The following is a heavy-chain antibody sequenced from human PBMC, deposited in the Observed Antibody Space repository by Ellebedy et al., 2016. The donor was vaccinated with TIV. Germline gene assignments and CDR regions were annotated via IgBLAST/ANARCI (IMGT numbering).Heavy chain of an antibody. CDR1: GGTFSSYA. D-gene: IGHD2-2*01. J-gene: IGHJ6*02. CDR3: ARGVVCSSTSCYYYYYYGMDV. CDR2: IIPIFGTA. V-gene: IGHV1-69*13. Sequence: SVKVSCXASGGTFSSYAISWVRQAPGQGLEWMGGIIPIFGTANYAQKFQGRVTITADESTSTAYMELSSLRSEDTAVYYCARGVVCSSTSCYYYYYYGMDVWGQGTTVTVSS.